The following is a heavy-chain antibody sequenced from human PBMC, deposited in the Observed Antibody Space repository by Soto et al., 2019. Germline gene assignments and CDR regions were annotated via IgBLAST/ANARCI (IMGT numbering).Heavy chain of an antibody. CDR2: INPNSGGT. V-gene: IGHV1-2*04. CDR3: AREVAGYSSGWYGGRISYYFDY. D-gene: IGHD6-19*01. CDR1: VYTFTGYY. J-gene: IGHJ4*02. Sequence: ASVKVSCKAAVYTFTGYYMDWVRQAPGQGLEGMGWINPNSGGTNYAQKFQGWVTMTRDTSISTAYMELSRLRSDDTAVYYCAREVAGYSSGWYGGRISYYFDYWGQGTLVTVSS.